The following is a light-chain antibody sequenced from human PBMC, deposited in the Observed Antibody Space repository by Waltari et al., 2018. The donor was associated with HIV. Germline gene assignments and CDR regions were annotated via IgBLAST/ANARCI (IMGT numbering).Light chain of an antibody. CDR1: QGISTS. CDR2: EAS. Sequence: EIVLTQSPATLSFSPGERVALSCRASQGISTSLAWYQQKPGQAPRLLIYEASTRATDIPARFSGSGSGTEFTLTISSLQSEDFAIYYFQQYINWPPYTFGQGTKLEI. V-gene: IGKV3-15*01. CDR3: QQYINWPPYT. J-gene: IGKJ2*01.